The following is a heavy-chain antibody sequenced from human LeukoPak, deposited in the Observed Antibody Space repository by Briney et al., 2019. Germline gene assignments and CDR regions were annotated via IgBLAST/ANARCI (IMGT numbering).Heavy chain of an antibody. D-gene: IGHD2-2*01. J-gene: IGHJ4*02. Sequence: SETLSLTCTVSGVSLSSYYWSWVRQAPGKGLEWIGFIYYSGSTNYNPSLKSRVTISVDTSKNPFSLKLSSVTAADTAVYYCARRVVPAARGGYYFDYWGQGTLVTVSS. V-gene: IGHV4-59*01. CDR1: GVSLSSYY. CDR2: IYYSGST. CDR3: ARRVVPAARGGYYFDY.